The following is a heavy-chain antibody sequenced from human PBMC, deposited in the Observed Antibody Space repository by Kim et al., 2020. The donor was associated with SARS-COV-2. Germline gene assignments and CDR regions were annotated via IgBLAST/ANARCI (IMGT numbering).Heavy chain of an antibody. J-gene: IGHJ4*02. V-gene: IGHV3-74*01. Sequence: TTYADSVKGRFTISRDNAKNTLYLQMNSLRAEDTAVYYCARRDGYKAFDSWGQGTLVTVSS. CDR3: ARRDGYKAFDS. D-gene: IGHD5-12*01. CDR2: T.